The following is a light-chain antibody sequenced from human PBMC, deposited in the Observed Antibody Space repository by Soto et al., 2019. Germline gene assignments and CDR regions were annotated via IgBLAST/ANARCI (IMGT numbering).Light chain of an antibody. CDR3: AAWDDSLSGYYV. V-gene: IGLV1-47*01. J-gene: IGLJ1*01. CDR2: RNN. CDR1: SSNIGSNY. Sequence: QTVVTQPPSASGTPGQRVTISCSGSSSNIGSNYVYWYQQLPGTAPKLLIYRNNQRPSGVPDRFSGSKSGTSASLAISGLRSEDEADYYCAAWDDSLSGYYVFGTGTQLTVL.